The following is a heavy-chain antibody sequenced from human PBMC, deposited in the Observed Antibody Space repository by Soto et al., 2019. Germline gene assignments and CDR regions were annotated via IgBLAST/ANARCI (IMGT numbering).Heavy chain of an antibody. D-gene: IGHD6-6*01. CDR2: ISAYNGNT. CDR1: GYTFTSYG. Sequence: QVQLVQSGAEVKKPGASVKVSCKASGYTFTSYGISWVRQAPGQGLEWMGWISAYNGNTKYAQKLQGRVTMTTDTSTSTAYKELRSLRSDDTAGYYCARDEGRFIIAARISFDYWGQGTLVTVSS. J-gene: IGHJ4*02. V-gene: IGHV1-18*01. CDR3: ARDEGRFIIAARISFDY.